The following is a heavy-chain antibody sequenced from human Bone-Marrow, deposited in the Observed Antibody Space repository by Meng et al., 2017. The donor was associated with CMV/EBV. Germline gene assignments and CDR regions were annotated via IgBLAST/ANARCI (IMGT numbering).Heavy chain of an antibody. CDR3: ARDVPAASGFS. D-gene: IGHD2-2*01. J-gene: IGHJ4*02. Sequence: SVKFPCKASGGTFSSYAISWVRQAPGQGLEWMGGIIPIFGTANYAQKFQGRVTITTDESTSTAYMELSSLRSEDTAVYYCARDVPAASGFSWGQGTLVTVSS. CDR2: IIPIFGTA. CDR1: GGTFSSYA. V-gene: IGHV1-69*05.